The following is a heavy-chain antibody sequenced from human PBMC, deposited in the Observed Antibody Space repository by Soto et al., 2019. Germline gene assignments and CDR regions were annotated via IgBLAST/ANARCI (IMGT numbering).Heavy chain of an antibody. J-gene: IGHJ3*02. Sequence: PSETLSLTCAVYGGSFSGYYWSWIRQPPGKGLEWIGEINHSGSTNYNPSLKSRVTISVDTSKNQFSLKLSSVTAADTAVYYCAREGVEMATITGAFEIWGKGKMFT. CDR3: AREGVEMATITGAFEI. D-gene: IGHD5-12*01. CDR2: INHSGST. V-gene: IGHV4-34*01. CDR1: GGSFSGYY.